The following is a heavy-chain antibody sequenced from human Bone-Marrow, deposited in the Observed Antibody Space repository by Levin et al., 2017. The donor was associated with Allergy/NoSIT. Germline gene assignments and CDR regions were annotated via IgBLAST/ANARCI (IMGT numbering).Heavy chain of an antibody. J-gene: IGHJ6*02. CDR2: MNPNTGAT. Sequence: ASVKVSCKASGYSFTSYEINWVRQVTGQGPEWLGWMNPNTGATGYAQKFQGRVTMTRNISINTAYMELSSLRFEDTALYFCARAGGSGPIGHYYGLDVWGQGTTVAVS. D-gene: IGHD3-10*01. V-gene: IGHV1-8*01. CDR3: ARAGGSGPIGHYYGLDV. CDR1: GYSFTSYE.